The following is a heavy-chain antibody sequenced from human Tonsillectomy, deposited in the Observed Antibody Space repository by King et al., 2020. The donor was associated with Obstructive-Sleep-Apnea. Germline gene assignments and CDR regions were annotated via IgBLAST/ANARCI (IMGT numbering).Heavy chain of an antibody. D-gene: IGHD3-3*01. J-gene: IGHJ4*02. Sequence: VQLVESGGGLVQPGGSLRLSCAASGFTFSSYAMSWVRQAPGKGLEWGSVISGSGGSTYYADSVKGRFTISRDNSKNTLYLQMNSLRAEDTAVYYCAKNRGVWSGPDYWGQGTLVTVSS. CDR2: ISGSGGST. CDR1: GFTFSSYA. CDR3: AKNRGVWSGPDY. V-gene: IGHV3-23*04.